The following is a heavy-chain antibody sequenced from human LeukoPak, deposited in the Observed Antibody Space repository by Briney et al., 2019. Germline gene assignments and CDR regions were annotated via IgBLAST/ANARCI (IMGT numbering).Heavy chain of an antibody. V-gene: IGHV3-21*01. CDR3: GRLWFGELYLPFDY. Sequence: GGSLRLSCAASGFTFSSYSMNWVRQAPGKGLEWVSSISSSSSYIYYADSVKGRFTISRDNAKNSLYLQMNSLRAEDTAVYYCGRLWFGELYLPFDYWGQGTLVTVSS. CDR1: GFTFSSYS. J-gene: IGHJ4*02. CDR2: ISSSSSYI. D-gene: IGHD3-10*01.